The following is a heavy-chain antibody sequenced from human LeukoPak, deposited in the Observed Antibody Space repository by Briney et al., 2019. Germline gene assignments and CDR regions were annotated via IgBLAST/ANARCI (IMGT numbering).Heavy chain of an antibody. CDR3: ASSWYSSSWRPFDY. CDR1: GFTFSSYA. V-gene: IGHV3-30-3*01. J-gene: IGHJ4*02. Sequence: PGGSLRLSCAASGFTFSSYAMHWVRQAPGKGLEWVAVISYDGSNKYYADSVKGRFTISRDNSKNTLYLQMNSLRAEDTAVYYCASSWYSSSWRPFDYWGQGTLVTVSS. CDR2: ISYDGSNK. D-gene: IGHD6-13*01.